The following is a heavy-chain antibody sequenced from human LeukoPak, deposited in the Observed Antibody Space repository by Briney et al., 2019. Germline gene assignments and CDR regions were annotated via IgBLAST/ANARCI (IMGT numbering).Heavy chain of an antibody. CDR3: ATPLTVTTYNDAFDI. V-gene: IGHV3-30*04. Sequence: GGSLRLSCAASGFTFSSYAMHWVRQAPGKGLEWVAVISYDGSNKYYADSVKGRFTISRDNSKNTLYLQMNSLRAEDTAVYYCATPLTVTTYNDAFDIWGQGTMVTVSS. D-gene: IGHD4-17*01. CDR2: ISYDGSNK. J-gene: IGHJ3*02. CDR1: GFTFSSYA.